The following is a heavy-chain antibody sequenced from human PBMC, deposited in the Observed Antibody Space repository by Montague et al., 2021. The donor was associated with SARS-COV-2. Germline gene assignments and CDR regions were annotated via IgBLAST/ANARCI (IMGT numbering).Heavy chain of an antibody. CDR2: IDWDDDK. CDR3: ARIWGATRGDAFDI. Sequence: TLSLTCTVSGGSISSYYWSWIRQPPGKGLEWIALIDWDDDKYYSTSLKTRLTISKDTSKNQVVLTMTNMDPVDTATYYCARIWGATRGDAFDIWGQGTMVTVSS. V-gene: IGHV2-70*18. CDR1: GGSISSYY. D-gene: IGHD1-26*01. J-gene: IGHJ3*02.